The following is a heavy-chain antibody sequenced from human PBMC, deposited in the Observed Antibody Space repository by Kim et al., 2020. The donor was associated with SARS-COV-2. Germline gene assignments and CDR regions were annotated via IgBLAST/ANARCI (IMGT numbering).Heavy chain of an antibody. Sequence: GRFTISRDNAKNSLYLQMNSLRAEDTAVYYCAGMGRVDYIWGSYRESWFDPWGQGTLVTVSS. D-gene: IGHD3-16*02. J-gene: IGHJ5*02. V-gene: IGHV3-11*06. CDR3: AGMGRVDYIWGSYRESWFDP.